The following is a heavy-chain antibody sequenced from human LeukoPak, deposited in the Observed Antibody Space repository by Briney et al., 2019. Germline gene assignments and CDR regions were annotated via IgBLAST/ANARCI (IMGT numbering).Heavy chain of an antibody. Sequence: PGGSLRLSCAASGFTFSTYSMNWVRQAPGKGLEWVSYISSSSGTIYYADSVKGRFTISRDNAKNSLYLQMNSLRAEDTAVYYCARGGSSWYECFDYWGQGTLVTVSS. V-gene: IGHV3-48*04. CDR1: GFTFSTYS. J-gene: IGHJ4*02. CDR3: ARGGSSWYECFDY. CDR2: ISSSSGTI. D-gene: IGHD6-13*01.